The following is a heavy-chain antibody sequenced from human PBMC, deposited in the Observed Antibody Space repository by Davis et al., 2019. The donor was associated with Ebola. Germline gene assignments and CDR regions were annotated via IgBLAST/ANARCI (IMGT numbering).Heavy chain of an antibody. J-gene: IGHJ5*02. CDR2: IYYSGST. CDR1: GGSISSGGYY. D-gene: IGHD6-6*01. CDR3: ARSSIAARLGFWRFDP. V-gene: IGHV4-31*03. Sequence: SETLSLTCTVSGGSISSGGYYWSWIRQHPGKGLEWIGYIYYSGSTYYNPSLKSRVNIPVDRSKNQFSMKLSSVTAADTAVYYCARSSIAARLGFWRFDPWGQGTLVTVSS.